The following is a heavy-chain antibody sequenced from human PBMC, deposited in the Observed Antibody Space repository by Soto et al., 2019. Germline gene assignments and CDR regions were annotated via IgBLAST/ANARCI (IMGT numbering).Heavy chain of an antibody. V-gene: IGHV1-46*01. CDR1: GYIFTAYS. CDR2: VNPSGGSA. Sequence: ASVKVSCKTSGYIFTAYSMHWVRQAPGQGLEWMGVVNPSGGSAHYAQRFEGRVTLTRDTSTSTFYMELSSLRSEDTAVYYSAREENCRGGTCYSEYFPYCGQGTLVSVSS. D-gene: IGHD2-15*01. J-gene: IGHJ1*01. CDR3: AREENCRGGTCYSEYFPY.